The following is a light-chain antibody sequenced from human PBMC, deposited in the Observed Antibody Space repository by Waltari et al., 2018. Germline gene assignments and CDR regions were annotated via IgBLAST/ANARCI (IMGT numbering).Light chain of an antibody. CDR2: RDS. V-gene: IGLV1-47*01. CDR3: ASWDNNLSGVV. CDR1: DSNIARNY. J-gene: IGLJ2*01. Sequence: QSVLTQPPSASATPGQRVTISCSGSDSNIARNYVFWYPQLPGTAPKFLIDRDSQRPSGVPDRFSASKSGTSASLAISGLRSEDEADYYCASWDNNLSGVVFGGGTKLTVL.